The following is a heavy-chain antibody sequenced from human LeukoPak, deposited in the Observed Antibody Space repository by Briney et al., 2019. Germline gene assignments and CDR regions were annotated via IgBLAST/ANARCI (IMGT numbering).Heavy chain of an antibody. CDR3: ARASLLDIVASYSSSRSGFAFDI. CDR2: IKHSGST. Sequence: SETLSLTCAVYGGSFSGHYWTWLRQSPERGLEWIGEIKHSGSTNYNPSLKRRVIISLDTSKNQFSLNLNSATAADTAVYYCARASLLDIVASYSSSRSGFAFDIWGRGTLVTVSS. V-gene: IGHV4-34*01. D-gene: IGHD5-12*01. CDR1: GGSFSGHY. J-gene: IGHJ3*02.